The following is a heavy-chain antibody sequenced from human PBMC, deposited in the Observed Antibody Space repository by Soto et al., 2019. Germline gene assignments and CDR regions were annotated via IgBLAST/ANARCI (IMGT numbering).Heavy chain of an antibody. CDR3: ATVDTAMGSFDY. CDR1: GYTFTSYA. D-gene: IGHD5-18*01. Sequence: ASVKVSCKASGYTFTSYAMHWVRQAPGQRLEWMGWINAGNGNTKYSQKFQGRVTITRDTSASTAYMELSSLRSEDTAVYYCATVDTAMGSFDYWGQGTLVTGSS. CDR2: INAGNGNT. J-gene: IGHJ4*02. V-gene: IGHV1-3*01.